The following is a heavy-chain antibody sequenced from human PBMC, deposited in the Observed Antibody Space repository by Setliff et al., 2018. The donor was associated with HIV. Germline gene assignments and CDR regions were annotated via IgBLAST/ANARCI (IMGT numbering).Heavy chain of an antibody. CDR3: ARGSGGYCSGGSCYFGFGLAL. V-gene: IGHV1-69*13. Sequence: SVKVSCKASGGTFSSYSITWVRQAPGQGLEWMGGIIPIFNTANYAQKFQGRATITADESTSTAYMQLSSLGSEDTAVYYRARGSGGYCSGGSCYFGFGLALWGQGTTVTVSS. D-gene: IGHD2-15*01. CDR1: GGTFSSYS. J-gene: IGHJ6*02. CDR2: IIPIFNTA.